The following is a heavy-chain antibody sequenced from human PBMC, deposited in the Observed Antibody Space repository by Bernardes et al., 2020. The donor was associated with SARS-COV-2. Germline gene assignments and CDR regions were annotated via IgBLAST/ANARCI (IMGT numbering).Heavy chain of an antibody. J-gene: IGHJ3*02. CDR3: VRGIWSTSCSSLGCDAFDI. Sequence: GGSLRLSCAASGFTFSTYGMHWVRQAPGEGLEWVAIIWYDGSKPDYADSVRGRFTISRDNSKNTLYLQMNNLRAQDTAVYYCVRGIWSTSCSSLGCDAFDIWGQGTMVTASS. V-gene: IGHV3-33*01. CDR2: IWYDGSKP. CDR1: GFTFSTYG. D-gene: IGHD6-13*01.